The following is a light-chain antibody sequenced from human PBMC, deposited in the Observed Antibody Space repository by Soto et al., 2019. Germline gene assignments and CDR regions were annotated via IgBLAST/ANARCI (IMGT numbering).Light chain of an antibody. J-gene: IGLJ3*02. CDR2: DNG. Sequence: QSVLTQPPSVSAAPGQKVSISCSGGNSNVGNNYVSWYQHLPGTAPKLLIYDNGKRPSGIPDRFSGSKSGTSATLGITGLQTGDEANYYCATWDSSLSAGVFGGGTKLTVL. CDR3: ATWDSSLSAGV. CDR1: NSNVGNNY. V-gene: IGLV1-51*01.